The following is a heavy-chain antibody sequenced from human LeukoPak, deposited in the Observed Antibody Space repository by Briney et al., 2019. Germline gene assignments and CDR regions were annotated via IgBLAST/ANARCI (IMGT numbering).Heavy chain of an antibody. Sequence: SVEVSCKASGFTFTSSAMQWVRQARGQRLEWIGWIVVGSGNTNYAQKFQERVTITRDMSTSTAYMELSSLRSEDTAVYYCAADHDVDTAMASFDYWGQGTLVTVSS. CDR1: GFTFTSSA. D-gene: IGHD5-18*01. J-gene: IGHJ4*02. V-gene: IGHV1-58*02. CDR2: IVVGSGNT. CDR3: AADHDVDTAMASFDY.